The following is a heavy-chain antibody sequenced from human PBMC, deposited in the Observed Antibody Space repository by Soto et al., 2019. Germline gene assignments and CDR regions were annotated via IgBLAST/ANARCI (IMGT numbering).Heavy chain of an antibody. CDR1: GFTFSNAW. CDR3: TTGVLVPAAMPSYGMDV. V-gene: IGHV3-15*07. D-gene: IGHD2-2*01. J-gene: IGHJ6*02. CDR2: IKSKTDGGTT. Sequence: TGGSLRLSCAASGFTFSNAWMNWVRQAPGKGLEWVGRIKSKTDGGTTDYAAPVKGRFTISRDDSKNTLYLQMNSLKTEDTAVYYCTTGVLVPAAMPSYGMDVWGQGTTVTVSS.